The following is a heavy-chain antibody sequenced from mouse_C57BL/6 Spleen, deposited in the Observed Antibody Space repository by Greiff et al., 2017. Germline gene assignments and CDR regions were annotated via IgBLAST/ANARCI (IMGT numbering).Heavy chain of an antibody. CDR1: GFTFSSYA. Sequence: EVQGVESGGGLVKPGGSLKLSCAASGFTFSSYAMSWVRQTPEKRLEWVATISDGGSYTYYPDNVKGRFTISRDNAKNNLYLQMSHLKSEDTAMYYCARDAYYGSTYFDVWGTGTTVTVSS. J-gene: IGHJ1*03. D-gene: IGHD1-1*01. CDR2: ISDGGSYT. V-gene: IGHV5-4*01. CDR3: ARDAYYGSTYFDV.